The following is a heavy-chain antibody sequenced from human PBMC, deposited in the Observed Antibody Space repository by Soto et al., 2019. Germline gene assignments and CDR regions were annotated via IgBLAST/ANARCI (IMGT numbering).Heavy chain of an antibody. V-gene: IGHV4-30-4*01. CDR2: IYYSGST. D-gene: IGHD5-12*01. CDR3: ARDRAYSGYDTDTGFDY. J-gene: IGHJ4*02. CDR1: GGSISSGDYY. Sequence: SETLSLTCTVSGGSISSGDYYWSWIRQPPGKGLEWIGYIYYSGSTYYNPSLKSRVTISVDTSKNQFSLKLSSVTAADTAVYYCARDRAYSGYDTDTGFDYWGQGTLVTVS.